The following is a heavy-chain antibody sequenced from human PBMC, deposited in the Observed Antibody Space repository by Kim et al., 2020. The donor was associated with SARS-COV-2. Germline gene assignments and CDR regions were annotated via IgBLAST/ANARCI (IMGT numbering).Heavy chain of an antibody. CDR3: ARDRRSKVAGGELLWGNWFDP. CDR2: ISAYNGNT. J-gene: IGHJ5*02. D-gene: IGHD3-10*01. V-gene: IGHV1-18*01. Sequence: ASVKVSCKASGYTFTSYGISWVRQAPGQGLEWMGWISAYNGNTNYAQKLQGRVTMTTDTSTSTAYMELRSLRSDDTAVYYCARDRRSKVAGGELLWGNWFDPWGQGTLVTVSS. CDR1: GYTFTSYG.